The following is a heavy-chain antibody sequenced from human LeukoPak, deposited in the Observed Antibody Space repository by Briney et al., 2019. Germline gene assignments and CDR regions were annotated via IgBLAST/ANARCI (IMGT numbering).Heavy chain of an antibody. CDR3: ARGCRDTNCTPFDY. V-gene: IGHV3-23*01. CDR2: VCGSGDCK. J-gene: IGHJ4*02. CDR1: GFIFSDYA. D-gene: IGHD2-8*01. Sequence: PGGCLRLSCAASGFIFSDYAMNWVRQAPGEGLECGSNVCGSGDCKHYAHSVRGRFTISRDNSKKTLDLQMDGLKGDDTAVYYCARGCRDTNCTPFDYWGQGSLVTVS.